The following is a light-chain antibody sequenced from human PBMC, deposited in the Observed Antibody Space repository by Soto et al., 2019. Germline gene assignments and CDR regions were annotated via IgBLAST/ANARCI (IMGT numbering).Light chain of an antibody. J-gene: IGKJ1*01. CDR3: QQLNSYPRT. Sequence: DIQLTQSPSFLSASVGDRVTITCRASQGISSYLAWYQQKPGKAPKLLIYAASTLQSGVPSRLSGSGFGTEYTLTISSLQPEDFATYYYQQLNSYPRTFGQGTMVEIK. CDR1: QGISSY. V-gene: IGKV1-9*01. CDR2: AAS.